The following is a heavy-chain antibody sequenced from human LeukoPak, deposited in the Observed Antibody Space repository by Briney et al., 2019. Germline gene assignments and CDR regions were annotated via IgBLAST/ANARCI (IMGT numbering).Heavy chain of an antibody. CDR1: GFTFSSYA. CDR3: ARSSSSPNFDY. CDR2: IYSGGST. Sequence: GGSLRLSCAAAGFTFSSYAMHWVRQAPGKGVEWVSVIYSGGSTYYADSVKGRFTISRHNSKNTVYLQMNSLRAEDTAVYYCARSSSSPNFDYWGQGTLVTVSS. J-gene: IGHJ4*02. V-gene: IGHV3-53*04. D-gene: IGHD6-6*01.